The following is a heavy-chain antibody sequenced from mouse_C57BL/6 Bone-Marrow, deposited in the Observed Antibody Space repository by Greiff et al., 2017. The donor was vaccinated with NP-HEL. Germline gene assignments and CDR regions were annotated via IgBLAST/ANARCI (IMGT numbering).Heavy chain of an antibody. J-gene: IGHJ3*01. V-gene: IGHV5-6*01. CDR1: GFTFSSYG. D-gene: IGHD1-1*01. CDR2: ISSGGSYT. Sequence: EVQRVESGGDLVKPGGSLKLSCAASGFTFSSYGMSWVRQTPDKRLEWVATISSGGSYTYYPDSVKGRFTISRDNAKNTLYLQMSSLKSEDTAMYYCARDYGGTYWGQGTLVTVSA. CDR3: ARDYGGTY.